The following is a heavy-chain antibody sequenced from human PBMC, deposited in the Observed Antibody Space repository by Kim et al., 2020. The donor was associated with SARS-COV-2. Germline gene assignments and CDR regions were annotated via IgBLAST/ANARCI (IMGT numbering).Heavy chain of an antibody. J-gene: IGHJ4*02. V-gene: IGHV3-30*01. Sequence: RFTICRDNSKNTLYLQMNSLRAEDTAVYYCAREGYYDFWSGYSRRGYFDYWGQGTLVTVSS. CDR3: AREGYYDFWSGYSRRGYFDY. D-gene: IGHD3-3*01.